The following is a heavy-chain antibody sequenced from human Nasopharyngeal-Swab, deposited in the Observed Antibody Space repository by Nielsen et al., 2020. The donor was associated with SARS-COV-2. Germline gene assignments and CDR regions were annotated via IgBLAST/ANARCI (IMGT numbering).Heavy chain of an antibody. Sequence: GESLKISCAASGFVFSSYSMHWVRQAPGKGLEWVSSISPTSSYIYYADSVKGRFTISRDNAKNSLYLQMNSLRAEDTAVYYCAREDGDTAMVSGMDVWGQGTTVTVSS. CDR2: ISPTSSYI. CDR1: GFVFSSYS. V-gene: IGHV3-21*01. J-gene: IGHJ6*02. D-gene: IGHD5-18*01. CDR3: AREDGDTAMVSGMDV.